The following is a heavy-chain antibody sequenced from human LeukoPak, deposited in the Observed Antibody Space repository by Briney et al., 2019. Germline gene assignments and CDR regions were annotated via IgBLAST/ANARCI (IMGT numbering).Heavy chain of an antibody. D-gene: IGHD3-10*01. Sequence: GGSLRLSCAASGFTFSSYAMHWVRQAPGKGLEWVAVISYDGSNKYYADSVKGRFTISRDNSKNTLYLQMNSLRAEDTAVYYCARDSDGEGGWGQGTLVTVTS. CDR1: GFTFSSYA. CDR2: ISYDGSNK. V-gene: IGHV3-30-3*01. J-gene: IGHJ4*02. CDR3: ARDSDGEGG.